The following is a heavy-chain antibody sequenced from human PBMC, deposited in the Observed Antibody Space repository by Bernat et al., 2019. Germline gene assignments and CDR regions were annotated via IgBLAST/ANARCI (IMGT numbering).Heavy chain of an antibody. CDR1: GFTFSSYG. CDR3: AKDLGSEVMNFDY. CDR2: IRYDGSNK. V-gene: IGHV3-30*02. Sequence: QVQLVESGGGVVQPGGSLRLSCAASGFTFSSYGMHWVCQAPGKGLEWVAFIRYDGSNKYYADSVKGRFTISRDNSKNTLYLQMNSLRAEDTAVYYCAKDLGSEVMNFDYWGQGTLVTVSS. J-gene: IGHJ4*02. D-gene: IGHD3-16*01.